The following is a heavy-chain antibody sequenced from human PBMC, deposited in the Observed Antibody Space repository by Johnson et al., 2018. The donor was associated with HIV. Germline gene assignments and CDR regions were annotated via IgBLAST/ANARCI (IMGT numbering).Heavy chain of an antibody. CDR3: ARGYYYDSSGSDDAFDI. CDR2: ISYDENNK. J-gene: IGHJ3*02. V-gene: IGHV3-30-3*01. Sequence: QMQLVESGGGVVQPGRSLRLSCAASGFTFSSYAIHWVRQAPGKGLEWVAVISYDENNKYYADSVKGRFTISRDNSKNTLSLQMNSLRAEDTAVYYCARGYYYDSSGSDDAFDIWGQGTMVTVSS. CDR1: GFTFSSYA. D-gene: IGHD3-22*01.